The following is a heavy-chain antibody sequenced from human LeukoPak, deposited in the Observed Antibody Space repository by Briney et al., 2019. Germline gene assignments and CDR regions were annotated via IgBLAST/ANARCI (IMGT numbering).Heavy chain of an antibody. CDR3: AKAPGSSSWGDWFDP. CDR1: GFTFSSYA. J-gene: IGHJ5*02. Sequence: GGSLRLSCAASGFTFSSYAMSWVRQAPGKGLEWVSAISGSGGSTYYADSVKGRFTISRDNSKNTLYLQMNSLRAEDTAVYYCAKAPGSSSWGDWFDPWGQGTLVTVSS. CDR2: ISGSGGST. D-gene: IGHD6-13*01. V-gene: IGHV3-23*01.